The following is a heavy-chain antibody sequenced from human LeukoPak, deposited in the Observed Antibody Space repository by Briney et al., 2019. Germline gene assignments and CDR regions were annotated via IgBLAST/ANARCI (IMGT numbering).Heavy chain of an antibody. Sequence: GGSLRLSCAASGFTFSSYEMNWVRQAPGKGLEWVSYISSSGSTIYYADSVKGRFTISRDNAKNSLYLQMNSLRAEDTAVYYCAKSTKPAATTYFDYWGQGTLVTVSS. V-gene: IGHV3-48*03. CDR1: GFTFSSYE. CDR2: ISSSGSTI. CDR3: AKSTKPAATTYFDY. J-gene: IGHJ4*02. D-gene: IGHD2-2*01.